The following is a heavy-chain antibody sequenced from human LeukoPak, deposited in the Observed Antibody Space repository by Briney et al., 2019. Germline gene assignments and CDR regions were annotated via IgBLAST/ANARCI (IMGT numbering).Heavy chain of an antibody. CDR2: MNPNSGDT. Sequence: ASVTVSCKASGYTFSNYDIHWVGQATGQGLEWMGWMNPNSGDTGYAQKFQGRVTFTRHTSINTAYMELSTLTSEDTAIYYCTRGFRGAATGAIDPWGQGTLVTVSS. CDR1: GYTFSNYD. CDR3: TRGFRGAATGAIDP. V-gene: IGHV1-8*03. J-gene: IGHJ5*02. D-gene: IGHD6-13*01.